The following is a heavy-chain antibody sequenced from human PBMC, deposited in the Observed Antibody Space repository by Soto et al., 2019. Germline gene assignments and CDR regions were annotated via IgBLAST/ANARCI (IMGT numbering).Heavy chain of an antibody. CDR1: GYSFTSYW. J-gene: IGHJ6*02. D-gene: IGHD3-22*01. CDR2: IYPGDSDT. Sequence: GESLKISCKGSGYSFTSYWIGWVRQMPGKGLEWMGIIYPGDSDTRYSPSFQGQVTISADKSISTAYLQWSSLKASDTAMYYCASPYYYDSSGGGYYGMDVWGQGTTVTAP. CDR3: ASPYYYDSSGGGYYGMDV. V-gene: IGHV5-51*01.